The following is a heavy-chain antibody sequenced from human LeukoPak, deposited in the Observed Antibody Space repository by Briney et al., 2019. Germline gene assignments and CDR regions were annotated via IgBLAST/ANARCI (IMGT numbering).Heavy chain of an antibody. CDR2: ISSSGSTI. J-gene: IGHJ6*04. V-gene: IGHV3-48*03. Sequence: GGSLRLSCAASGFTFSSYEMNWVRQAPGKGLEWVSYISSSGSTIYYADSVKGRLTISRDNAKNSLYLQMNSLRAEDTAVYYCAREGEGGSWGDLPIYYYYGMDVWGKGTTVTVSS. CDR3: AREGEGGSWGDLPIYYYYGMDV. D-gene: IGHD2-15*01. CDR1: GFTFSSYE.